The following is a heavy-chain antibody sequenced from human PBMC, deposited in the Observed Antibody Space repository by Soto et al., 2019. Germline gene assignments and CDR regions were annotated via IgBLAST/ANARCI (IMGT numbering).Heavy chain of an antibody. CDR1: GGSFSGYY. D-gene: IGHD6-19*01. J-gene: IGHJ6*02. CDR3: ARGSTLASSGWYSGKIYYYYGMDV. V-gene: IGHV4-34*01. Sequence: PSETLSLTCEVYGGSFSGYYWSWIRQPPGKGLEWIGEINHSGSTNYNPSLKSRVTISVDTSKNQFSLKLSSVTAADTAVYYCARGSTLASSGWYSGKIYYYYGMDVWGQGTTVTVSS. CDR2: INHSGST.